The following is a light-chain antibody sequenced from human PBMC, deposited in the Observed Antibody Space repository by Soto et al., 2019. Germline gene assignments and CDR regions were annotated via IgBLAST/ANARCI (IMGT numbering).Light chain of an antibody. CDR2: GAS. Sequence: EIVLSQSPGTLSLSPGERATLSCRASRSVNNNYLAWYQQKPGQAPRLLIFGASSRATGIPDRFIGSGSGTEFILTISRLEPDDFAVFYCQQYGTSEIIFGQGTRLEI. V-gene: IGKV3-20*01. J-gene: IGKJ5*01. CDR3: QQYGTSEII. CDR1: RSVNNNY.